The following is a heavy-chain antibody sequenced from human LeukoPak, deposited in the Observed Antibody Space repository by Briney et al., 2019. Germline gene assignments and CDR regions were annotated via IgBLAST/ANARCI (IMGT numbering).Heavy chain of an antibody. D-gene: IGHD3-10*01. Sequence: SETLSLTCTVSGGSISSYYWSWIRQPPGKGLEWIGYIYYSGSTNYNPSLKSRVTISVDTSKNQFSLKLSSVTAADTAVYYCARDLGVRQTAFDIWGQGTMVTVSS. V-gene: IGHV4-59*01. CDR1: GGSISSYY. J-gene: IGHJ3*02. CDR2: IYYSGST. CDR3: ARDLGVRQTAFDI.